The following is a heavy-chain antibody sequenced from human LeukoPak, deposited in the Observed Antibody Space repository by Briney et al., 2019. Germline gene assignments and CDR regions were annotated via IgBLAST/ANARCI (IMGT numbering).Heavy chain of an antibody. J-gene: IGHJ3*02. CDR3: ARQGRISMIVVLIEDAFDI. Sequence: PSETLFLTCTVSGGSISSSSYYWGWIRQPPGKGLEWIGSIYYSGSTYYNPSLKSRVTISVDTSKNQFSLKLSSVTAADTAVYYCARQGRISMIVVLIEDAFDIWGQGTMVTVSS. CDR1: GGSISSSSYY. V-gene: IGHV4-39*01. D-gene: IGHD3-22*01. CDR2: IYYSGST.